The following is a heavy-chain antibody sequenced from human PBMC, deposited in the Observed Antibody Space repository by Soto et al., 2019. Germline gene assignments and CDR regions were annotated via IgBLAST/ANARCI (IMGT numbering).Heavy chain of an antibody. CDR1: GGSFSGYY. Sequence: SETLSLTCAVYGGSFSGYYWSWIRQPPGKGLEWIGEINHSGSTDYNPSLKSRVTISVDTSKNQFSLKLSSVTAADTAVYYCAVGMIVVVPAAIPAPPDYWGQGTLVTVSS. V-gene: IGHV4-34*01. J-gene: IGHJ4*02. CDR2: INHSGST. D-gene: IGHD2-2*02. CDR3: AVGMIVVVPAAIPAPPDY.